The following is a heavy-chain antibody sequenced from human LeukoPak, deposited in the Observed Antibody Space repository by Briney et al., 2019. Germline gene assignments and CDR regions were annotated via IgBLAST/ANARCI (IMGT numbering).Heavy chain of an antibody. CDR3: ATYINWVAGDV. V-gene: IGHV3-7*01. D-gene: IGHD1-1*01. CDR2: INHEGGGI. CDR1: GFTFSESW. J-gene: IGHJ6*02. Sequence: GGSLRLSCAASGFTFSESWMSWVRQVPGQGLEWVAHINHEGGGIQYVDSVKGRFTISRDNAKGSVYLQMNSLRAEDTAIFHCATYINWVAGDVWGQGTTVIVSS.